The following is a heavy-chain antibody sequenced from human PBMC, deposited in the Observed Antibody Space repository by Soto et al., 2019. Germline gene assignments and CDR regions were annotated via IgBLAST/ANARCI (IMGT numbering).Heavy chain of an antibody. CDR3: ARSPGYRSSYYYYGMDV. CDR2: IYYSGST. J-gene: IGHJ6*02. D-gene: IGHD6-13*01. V-gene: IGHV4-59*01. CDR1: GGSISSYY. Sequence: SETLSLTCTVSGGSISSYYWSWIRQPPGKGLEWIGYIYYSGSTNYNPSLKSRVTISVDTSKNQFSLKLSSVTAADTAVYYCARSPGYRSSYYYYGMDVWGQGTTVTV.